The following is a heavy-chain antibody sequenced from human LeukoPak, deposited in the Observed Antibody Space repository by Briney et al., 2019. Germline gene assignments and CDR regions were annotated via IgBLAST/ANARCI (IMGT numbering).Heavy chain of an antibody. Sequence: PGGSLRLSCAASGFTFSSYSMDWVRQSPGKGLEWVSYISSSSTTLYYADSVKGRFTISRDNAKNSLFLQMNTLRDEDTAVYYCARVIVGATHNWFDPWGQGTLVTVSS. D-gene: IGHD1-26*01. J-gene: IGHJ5*02. CDR3: ARVIVGATHNWFDP. CDR2: ISSSSTTL. V-gene: IGHV3-48*02. CDR1: GFTFSSYS.